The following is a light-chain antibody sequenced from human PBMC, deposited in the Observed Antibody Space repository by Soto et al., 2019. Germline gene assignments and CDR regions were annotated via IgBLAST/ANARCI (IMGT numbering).Light chain of an antibody. V-gene: IGLV2-14*01. J-gene: IGLJ2*01. CDR2: DVS. Sequence: QSVLTQPASVSGSPGQSITISCTGTSSDVGGYNYVSWYQQYPGKAPKLMIYDVSNRPSGVSNRFSGSKSGNTASLTISGLQAEDEADYYCSSYTSSNPVVFGGGTTLTVL. CDR3: SSYTSSNPVV. CDR1: SSDVGGYNY.